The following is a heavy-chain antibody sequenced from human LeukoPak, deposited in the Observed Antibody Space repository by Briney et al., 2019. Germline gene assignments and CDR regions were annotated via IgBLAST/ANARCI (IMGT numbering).Heavy chain of an antibody. J-gene: IGHJ4*02. CDR1: GFTFSSYA. V-gene: IGHV3-23*01. CDR3: ARSSGYGYFDY. CDR2: ISNSGGST. D-gene: IGHD5-12*01. Sequence: GGSLRLSCAASGFTFSSYAMSWVRQAPWKRLEWVSTISNSGGSTYYADSVKGRFTISRDNSKNTLYMKMNSLRAEDTAVYYCARSSGYGYFDYWGQGALVTVSS.